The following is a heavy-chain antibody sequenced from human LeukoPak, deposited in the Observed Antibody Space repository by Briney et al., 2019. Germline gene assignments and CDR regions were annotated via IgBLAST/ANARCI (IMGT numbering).Heavy chain of an antibody. CDR1: GFTFSSYS. V-gene: IGHV3-21*01. D-gene: IGHD3-10*01. Sequence: GGSLRLSCAASGFTFSSYSMNWVRQAPGKGLEWVSSISSSSSYIYYADSVKGRFTISRDNAKNSLYLQMNSLRAEDTAVYYCARSNYGSGSCLDYWGQGTLVTVSS. J-gene: IGHJ4*02. CDR2: ISSSSSYI. CDR3: ARSNYGSGSCLDY.